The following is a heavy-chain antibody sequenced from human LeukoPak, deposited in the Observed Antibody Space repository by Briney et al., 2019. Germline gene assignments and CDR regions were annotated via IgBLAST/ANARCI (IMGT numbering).Heavy chain of an antibody. Sequence: LAGGSLRLSCAASGFTFSSYAMSWVRQAPGKGLEWVSAISGSGGSTYYADSVKGRFTISRDNAQNSLYLQMNSLRAEDTAIYYCATSTAAAGTDWGQGTLVTVSS. D-gene: IGHD6-13*01. CDR1: GFTFSSYA. J-gene: IGHJ4*02. CDR3: ATSTAAAGTD. V-gene: IGHV3-23*01. CDR2: ISGSGGST.